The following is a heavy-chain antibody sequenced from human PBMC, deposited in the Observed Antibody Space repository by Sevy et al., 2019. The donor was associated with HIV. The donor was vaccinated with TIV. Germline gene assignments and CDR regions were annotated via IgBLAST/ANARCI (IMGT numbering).Heavy chain of an antibody. CDR2: IWYDGSNK. CDR3: ARPGGSSSAFDY. Sequence: GGSLRLSCAASGFTFSSYGMHWVRQAPGKGLEWVALIWYDGSNKYYADSVKGRFTISRDNSKNTLYLPMNSLRAGDTAVYYCARPGGSSSAFDYWGQGTLVTVSS. J-gene: IGHJ4*02. CDR1: GFTFSSYG. D-gene: IGHD6-6*01. V-gene: IGHV3-33*08.